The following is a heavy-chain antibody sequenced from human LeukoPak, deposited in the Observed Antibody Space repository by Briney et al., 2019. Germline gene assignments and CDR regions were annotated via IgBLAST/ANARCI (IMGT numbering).Heavy chain of an antibody. CDR1: GYTFTGYY. CDR2: INPNSGGT. Sequence: ASVKVSCKASGYTFTGYYMHWVRQAPGQGLEWMGWINPNSGGTNYAQKFQGRVTMTRDTPISTAYMELSRLRSDDTAVYYCARVTGYSSSWYHYWGQGTLVTVSS. V-gene: IGHV1-2*02. J-gene: IGHJ4*02. D-gene: IGHD6-13*01. CDR3: ARVTGYSSSWYHY.